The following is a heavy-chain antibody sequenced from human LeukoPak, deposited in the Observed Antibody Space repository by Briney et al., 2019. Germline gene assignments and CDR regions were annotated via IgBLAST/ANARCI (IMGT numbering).Heavy chain of an antibody. Sequence: SGTLSLTCAVSGGSISRGNWWSWVRQPPGKGPEWIGEIYHSGNTNYNPSLKSRVTISVDTSKNQFSLKLSSVTAADTAVYYCAKKAAASAADYWGQGTLVTVSS. D-gene: IGHD6-13*01. CDR2: IYHSGNT. CDR3: AKKAAASAADY. V-gene: IGHV4-4*02. CDR1: GGSISRGNW. J-gene: IGHJ4*02.